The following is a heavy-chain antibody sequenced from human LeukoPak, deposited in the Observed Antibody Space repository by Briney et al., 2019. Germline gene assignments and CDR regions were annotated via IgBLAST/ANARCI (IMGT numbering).Heavy chain of an antibody. V-gene: IGHV3-23*01. Sequence: GGSLRLSCAASGFTFSSFGMNWVRQAPGKGLEWVSAISGSAGSTYYADSVKGRFTISRDNSKNTLYLQMNSLRAEDTAVYYCAVSFYYYYMDVWGKGTTVTVSS. D-gene: IGHD1-7*01. CDR3: AVSFYYYYMDV. CDR2: ISGSAGST. J-gene: IGHJ6*03. CDR1: GFTFSSFG.